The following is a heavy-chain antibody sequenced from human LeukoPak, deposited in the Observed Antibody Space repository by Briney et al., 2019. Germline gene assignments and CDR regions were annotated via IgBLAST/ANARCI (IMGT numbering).Heavy chain of an antibody. J-gene: IGHJ5*02. Sequence: PSETLALTCTVTGDSITNNDYYWGWSRKPPGKGMEWIAGIYYSGSPYYIPSLKSRATISVDTARNQFSLQLTSVTATDTAMYFCAGHLMTPAGLRWFDPWGKGILVIVSS. CDR1: GDSITNNDYY. CDR2: IYYSGSP. V-gene: IGHV4-39*01. CDR3: AGHLMTPAGLRWFDP. D-gene: IGHD2-2*01.